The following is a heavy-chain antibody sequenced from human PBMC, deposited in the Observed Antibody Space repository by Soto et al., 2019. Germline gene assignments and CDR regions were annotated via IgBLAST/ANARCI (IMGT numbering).Heavy chain of an antibody. V-gene: IGHV3-30-3*01. D-gene: IGHD2-15*01. CDR1: GFSFSTNV. CDR3: VRDVIPAAPDYFDY. J-gene: IGHJ4*02. CDR2: MSPSGAEK. Sequence: IQLVESGGDVVQPGTSLRLSCAASGFSFSTNVLHWVRQAPGKGLEWVAVMSPSGAEKYYTDSVKGRFTISRDNSKNTLYLEMNSLTSDDTAVYYCVRDVIPAAPDYFDYWGQGTLVTVSS.